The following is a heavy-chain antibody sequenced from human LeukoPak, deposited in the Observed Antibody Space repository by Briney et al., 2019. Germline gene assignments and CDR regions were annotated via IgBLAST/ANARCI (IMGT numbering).Heavy chain of an antibody. D-gene: IGHD5-18*01. CDR3: ARQVDTAMVNFDY. CDR1: GGSISSGGYS. Sequence: SETLSLTCTVSGGSISSGGYSWSWIRQHPGKGLEWIGYIYYSGSTYYNPSLKSRVTISVDTSKNQFSLKLSSVTAADTAVYYCARQVDTAMVNFDYWGQGTLVTVSS. CDR2: IYYSGST. J-gene: IGHJ4*02. V-gene: IGHV4-31*03.